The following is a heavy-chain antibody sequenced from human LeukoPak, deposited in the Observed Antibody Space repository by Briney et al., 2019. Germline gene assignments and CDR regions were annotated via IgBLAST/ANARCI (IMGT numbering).Heavy chain of an antibody. CDR2: ISSSGSTI. CDR3: ARVGSYYSPEYFQH. Sequence: PGGSLRLSCAASGFTFSDYYMSWIRQAPGKGLEWVSYISSSGSTIYYADSVKGRFTISRDNAKNSLYLQMNSLRAEDTAVYYCARVGSYYSPEYFQHWGQGTLVTVSS. J-gene: IGHJ1*01. V-gene: IGHV3-11*01. CDR1: GFTFSDYY. D-gene: IGHD1-26*01.